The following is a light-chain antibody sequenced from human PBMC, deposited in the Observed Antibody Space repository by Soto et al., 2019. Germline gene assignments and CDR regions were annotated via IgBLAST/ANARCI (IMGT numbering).Light chain of an antibody. Sequence: EIVLTQSPGTLSLSPGERATLSCRASQSVNSNSLAWYQQKPGQAPRLVIYAASSRVTGIPDKYSGSGSGTDFTLTISRLEPEDFAVYYCQQYGTSSLTFGQGTKVAIK. CDR3: QQYGTSSLT. CDR2: AAS. J-gene: IGKJ1*01. CDR1: QSVNSNS. V-gene: IGKV3-20*01.